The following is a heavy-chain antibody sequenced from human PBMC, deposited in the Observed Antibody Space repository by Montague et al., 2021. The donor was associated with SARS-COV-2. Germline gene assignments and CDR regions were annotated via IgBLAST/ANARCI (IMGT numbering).Heavy chain of an antibody. Sequence: SETLFLTCAVYGGSFSDYHWTWIRQSPGGGLEWIGQINYGGSTKYNPSLMSRVTISIDTSKNQFSLKLTSVTAADTAVYYCARGAPGYWGQGTLVTVSS. D-gene: IGHD1-1*01. V-gene: IGHV4-34*01. CDR3: ARGAPGY. CDR2: INYGGST. J-gene: IGHJ4*02. CDR1: GGSFSDYH.